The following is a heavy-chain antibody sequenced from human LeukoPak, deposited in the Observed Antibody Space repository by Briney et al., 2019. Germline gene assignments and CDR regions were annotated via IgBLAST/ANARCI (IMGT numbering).Heavy chain of an antibody. V-gene: IGHV4-39*01. CDR1: GGSISSSSYY. J-gene: IGHJ4*02. CDR2: IYYSGST. Sequence: SETLPLTCTVSGGSISSSSYYWGWIRQPPGKGLEWIGSIYYSGSTYYNPSLKSRVTISVDTSKNRFSLKLSSVTAADTAVYYCARHSSVAYYDILTGYGARGYFDYWGQGTLVTVSS. CDR3: ARHSSVAYYDILTGYGARGYFDY. D-gene: IGHD3-9*01.